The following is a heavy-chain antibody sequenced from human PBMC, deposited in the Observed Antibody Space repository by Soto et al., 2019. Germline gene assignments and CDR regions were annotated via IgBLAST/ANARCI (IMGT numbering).Heavy chain of an antibody. CDR3: ATHTSTGYWDC. Sequence: EVQLVQYEAEVKRRGESLRMSCQGSGYTFSNQWIAWVRQMPGKGLEWMGLTHPGNSESRYSPSIQGQVTMSVDKSINTAFLQWSSLKASDSAMYYCATHTSTGYWDCWGQGTLVTVSS. CDR2: THPGNSES. V-gene: IGHV5-51*03. CDR1: GYTFSNQW. J-gene: IGHJ4*02. D-gene: IGHD6-13*01.